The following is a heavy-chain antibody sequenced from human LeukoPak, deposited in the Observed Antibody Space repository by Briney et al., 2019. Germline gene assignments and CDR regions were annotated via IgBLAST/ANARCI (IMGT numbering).Heavy chain of an antibody. CDR3: ASWPTHYDSGGFDY. Sequence: TGGSLRLSCAASGFTFSNYWMIWVRQAPGGGLQWVANIKQDGSEKSYVDSVKGRFTISRDTAKNSLYLQMNSLRAEDTAVYYCASWPTHYDSGGFDYWGQGTLVTVSS. D-gene: IGHD3-22*01. J-gene: IGHJ4*02. V-gene: IGHV3-7*02. CDR1: GFTFSNYW. CDR2: IKQDGSEK.